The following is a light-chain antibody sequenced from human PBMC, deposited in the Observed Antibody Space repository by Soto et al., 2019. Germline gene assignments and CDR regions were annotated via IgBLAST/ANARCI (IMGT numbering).Light chain of an antibody. CDR1: TRVVGGYIS. J-gene: IGLJ1*01. CDR2: EVS. V-gene: IGLV2-14*01. CDR3: SAYTGSSTLEV. Sequence: QSVLTQPTSVSGSPGKSVTISSTGTTRVVGGYISVSWYQQHPGKAPKLMIYEVSNRTSGVSNRFSGSKSGDTASLTISGLQAEDEADYYCSAYTGSSTLEVFGSGTKLTVL.